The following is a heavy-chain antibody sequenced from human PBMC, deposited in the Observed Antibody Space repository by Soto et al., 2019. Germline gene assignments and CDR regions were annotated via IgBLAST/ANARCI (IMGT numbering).Heavy chain of an antibody. CDR3: ARTDSSGYYRNYYYGMDV. CDR2: IIPIFGTA. J-gene: IGHJ6*02. Sequence: GASVKVSCKACGCTFSSYAISWVRQAPGQGLEWMGGIIPIFGTANYAQKFQGRVTITADESTSTAYMELSSLRSEDTAVYYCARTDSSGYYRNYYYGMDVWGQGTTVTVSS. V-gene: IGHV1-69*13. CDR1: GCTFSSYA. D-gene: IGHD3-22*01.